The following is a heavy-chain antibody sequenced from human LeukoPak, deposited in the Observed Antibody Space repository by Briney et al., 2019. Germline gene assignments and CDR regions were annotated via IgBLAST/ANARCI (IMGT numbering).Heavy chain of an antibody. J-gene: IGHJ3*02. Sequence: SETLSLTCTVSGGSISSYYWSWIRQPPGKGLEWIGYIYYSGSTNYNPSLKSRVTISVDTSKNQFSLKLSSVTAADTAVYYCARQRVDAFDIWGQGTMVTVSS. V-gene: IGHV4-59*08. CDR2: IYYSGST. CDR1: GGSISSYY. CDR3: ARQRVDAFDI.